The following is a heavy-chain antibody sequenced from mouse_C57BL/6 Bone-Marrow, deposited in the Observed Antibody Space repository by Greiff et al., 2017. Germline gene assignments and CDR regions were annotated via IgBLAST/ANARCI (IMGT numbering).Heavy chain of an antibody. Sequence: EVQLVESEGGLVQPGSSMKLSCTASGFTFSDYYMAWVRQVPEKGLEWVANINYDGSSTYYLDSLKSRFIISRDNAKNILYLQMSSLKSEDTATYYCARDRFYGDSVYYYAMDYWGQGTSVTVSS. CDR3: ARDRFYGDSVYYYAMDY. CDR2: INYDGSST. CDR1: GFTFSDYY. V-gene: IGHV5-16*01. D-gene: IGHD1-1*01. J-gene: IGHJ4*01.